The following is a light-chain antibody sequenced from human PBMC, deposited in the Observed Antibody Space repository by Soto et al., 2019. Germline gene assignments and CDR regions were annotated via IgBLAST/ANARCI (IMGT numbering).Light chain of an antibody. CDR1: QSVRSK. CDR2: DAS. V-gene: IGKV3-15*01. J-gene: IGKJ1*01. Sequence: EIVMTQSPDTLSVSPGERATLSCRASQSVRSKLAWYQQNPGQAPRLLVYDASTRDTGIPARFTGSGSGTEFTLTISSLQSEDFAVYYCQQYNNWPRTFGQGTKV. CDR3: QQYNNWPRT.